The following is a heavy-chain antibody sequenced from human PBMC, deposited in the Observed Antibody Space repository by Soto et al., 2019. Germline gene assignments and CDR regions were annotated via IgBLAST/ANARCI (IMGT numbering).Heavy chain of an antibody. Sequence: ASVKVSCKASGGTFSSYTISWVRQAPGQGLEWMGRIIPILGIANYAQKFQGRVTITADKSTSTAYMELSSLRSEDTAVCYCARGHNVEMASIDYWGQGTLVTVSS. CDR1: GGTFSSYT. CDR2: IIPILGIA. CDR3: ARGHNVEMASIDY. D-gene: IGHD1-20*01. J-gene: IGHJ4*02. V-gene: IGHV1-69*02.